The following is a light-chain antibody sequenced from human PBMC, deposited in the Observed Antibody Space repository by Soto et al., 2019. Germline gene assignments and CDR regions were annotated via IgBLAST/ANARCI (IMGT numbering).Light chain of an antibody. Sequence: QLVLTQSPSASASLGASVKLTFTLSSGHSSYAIAWHQQQPEKGPRYLMKLNSDGSHSKGDGIPDRLSGSSSGAERYLTISSLQSEDEADYYCQTWGTGIRVFGTGTKLTVL. CDR3: QTWGTGIRV. J-gene: IGLJ1*01. CDR2: LNSDGSH. V-gene: IGLV4-69*01. CDR1: SGHSSYA.